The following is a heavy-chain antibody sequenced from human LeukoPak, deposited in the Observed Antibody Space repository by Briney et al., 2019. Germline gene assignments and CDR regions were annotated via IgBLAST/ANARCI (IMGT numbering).Heavy chain of an antibody. CDR2: ISSDGSST. CDR1: GFTFRNHW. CDR3: ARDQRVTGRPDIDY. D-gene: IGHD6-6*01. V-gene: IGHV3-74*03. J-gene: IGHJ4*02. Sequence: VGSLRLSCAASGFTFRNHWMHWVRQTPGKGLVWVSRISSDGSSTTYADSVKGRFTISRDNAKNTLYLQMNNLRAEDTAMYYCARDQRVTGRPDIDYWGQGTLVIVSS.